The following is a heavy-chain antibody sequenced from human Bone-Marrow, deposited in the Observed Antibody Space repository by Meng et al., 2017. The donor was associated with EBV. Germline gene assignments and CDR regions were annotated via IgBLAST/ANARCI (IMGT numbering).Heavy chain of an antibody. D-gene: IGHD3-10*01. J-gene: IGHJ4*02. Sequence: VQLRLCGSGLKKPGSSLKASCRTSGGTFRSDAVSWVRQAPGQGLEWMGGLIPMVGAPHYAQKFQGRVTIIADESTSTHSMELNSLRSEDTAMYYCASESGRGFTPDYWGQGTLVTVSS. CDR3: ASESGRGFTPDY. V-gene: IGHV1-69*01. CDR1: GGTFRSDA. CDR2: LIPMVGAP.